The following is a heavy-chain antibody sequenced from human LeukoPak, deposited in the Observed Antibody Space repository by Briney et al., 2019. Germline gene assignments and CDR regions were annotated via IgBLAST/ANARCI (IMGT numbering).Heavy chain of an antibody. Sequence: SETLSLTCTVSGGSISSSSYYWGWIRQPPGKGLEWIGSIYYSGSTYYNPSLKSRVTISVDTSKNQFSLRLSSVTAADTAVYYCARHGIRGYYYPPFDYWGQGTLVTVSS. CDR1: GGSISSSSYY. J-gene: IGHJ4*02. D-gene: IGHD3-22*01. CDR3: ARHGIRGYYYPPFDY. V-gene: IGHV4-39*01. CDR2: IYYSGST.